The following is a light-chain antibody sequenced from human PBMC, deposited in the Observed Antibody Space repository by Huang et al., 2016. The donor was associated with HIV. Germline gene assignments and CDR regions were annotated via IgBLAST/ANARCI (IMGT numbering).Light chain of an antibody. CDR1: HSISDW. V-gene: IGKV1-5*03. Sequence: DIQITQSPSILSASVGDRGTITCRARHSISDWLAWYQQKPGKAPKLRTYKASTVPTGVPSRFRGSASGTEFTLTISKLQPDDFATYYRQQDNTWTFGQGTKVEIK. CDR3: QQDNTWT. J-gene: IGKJ1*01. CDR2: KAS.